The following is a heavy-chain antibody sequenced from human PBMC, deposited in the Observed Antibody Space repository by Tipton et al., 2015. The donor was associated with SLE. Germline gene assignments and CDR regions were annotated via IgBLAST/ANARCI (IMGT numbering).Heavy chain of an antibody. CDR3: ARESVAVANKGPFDS. J-gene: IGHJ4*02. CDR2: VYYTGRA. CDR1: EGSISGHY. D-gene: IGHD6-19*01. V-gene: IGHV4-59*11. Sequence: TLSLTCNVSEGSISGHYWSWLRQPPGQRLEWMGFVYYTGRAYYNPSLRSRVTISIDTSKKQFSLRLSAVTAADTAVYYCARESVAVANKGPFDSWGQAPLVVVSP.